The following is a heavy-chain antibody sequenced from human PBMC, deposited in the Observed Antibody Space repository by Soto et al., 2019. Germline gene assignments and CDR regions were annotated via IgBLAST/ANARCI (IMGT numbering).Heavy chain of an antibody. CDR1: GGSFSGYY. CDR3: ARCFGVVITLRLYNWFDP. V-gene: IGHV4-34*01. CDR2: INHSGST. D-gene: IGHD3-3*01. Sequence: PSETLSLTCAVYGGSFSGYYWSWIRQPPGKGLEWIGEINHSGSTNYNPSLKSRVTISVDTSKNQFSLKLSSVTAADTAVYYCARCFGVVITLRLYNWFDPWGQGTLVTVSS. J-gene: IGHJ5*02.